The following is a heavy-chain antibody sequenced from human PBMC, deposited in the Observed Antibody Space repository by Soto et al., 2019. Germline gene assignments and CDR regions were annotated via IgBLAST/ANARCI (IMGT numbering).Heavy chain of an antibody. CDR2: ISDDGNDK. J-gene: IGHJ4*02. CDR1: GFGVSFYG. V-gene: IGHV3-30*18. Sequence: QVQLVESGGGVVQHGRSLRLSCVASGFGVSFYGMHWVRQAPGKGLEWVAVISDDGNDKYYGDSVKGRFTISRDNSANTLFLQMTGLREEDTAVYYCAKAVVDYSDSSGYYSDFDYWGQGTLVSVSS. CDR3: AKAVVDYSDSSGYYSDFDY. D-gene: IGHD3-22*01.